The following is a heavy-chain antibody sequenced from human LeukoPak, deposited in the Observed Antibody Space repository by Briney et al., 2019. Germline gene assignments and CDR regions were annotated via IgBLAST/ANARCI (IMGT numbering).Heavy chain of an antibody. CDR3: TRHSLVAVANFDY. D-gene: IGHD6-19*01. V-gene: IGHV1-69*05. CDR1: GGTFSSYA. Sequence: SVKVSCKASGGTFSSYAISWVRQAPGQGLEWMGRIIPIFGTANYAQKFQGRVTITTDESTSTAYMELSSLRSEDTAVYYWTRHSLVAVANFDYWGQGTLVTVSS. CDR2: IIPIFGTA. J-gene: IGHJ4*02.